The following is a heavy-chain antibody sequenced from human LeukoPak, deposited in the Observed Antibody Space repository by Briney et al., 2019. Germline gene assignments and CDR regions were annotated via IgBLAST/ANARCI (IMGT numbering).Heavy chain of an antibody. V-gene: IGHV3-49*04. Sequence: GGSLRLSCTASGFTFGDYAMSWVRQAPGKGLEWVGFIRSKAYGGTTEYAASVKGRFTISRDDSKSIAYLQMNSLKTEDTAVYYCTRTPHADRSGYYGDYWGQGTLVTVSS. D-gene: IGHD3-22*01. CDR3: TRTPHADRSGYYGDY. CDR2: IRSKAYGGTT. J-gene: IGHJ4*02. CDR1: GFTFGDYA.